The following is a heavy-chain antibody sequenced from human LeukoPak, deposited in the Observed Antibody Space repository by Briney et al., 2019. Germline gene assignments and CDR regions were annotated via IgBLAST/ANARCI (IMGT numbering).Heavy chain of an antibody. Sequence: PGGSLRLSCAASGFTFSSYSMNWVRQAPGKGLEWVSSISSSSSYIYYADSVKGRFTISRDNAKNSLYLQMNSLRAEDTAVYYCARDTRLIWLAETPFDYWGQGTLVTVSS. J-gene: IGHJ4*02. V-gene: IGHV3-21*01. CDR3: ARDTRLIWLAETPFDY. D-gene: IGHD6-19*01. CDR2: ISSSSSYI. CDR1: GFTFSSYS.